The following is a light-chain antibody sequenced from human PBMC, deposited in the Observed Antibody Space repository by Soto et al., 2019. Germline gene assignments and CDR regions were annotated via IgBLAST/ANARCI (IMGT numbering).Light chain of an antibody. CDR3: SSYGGSNNLL. CDR2: EVS. J-gene: IGLJ2*01. CDR1: SSDVGGYSY. Sequence: QSALTQPASVSGSPRQSITISCTGTSSDVGGYSYVSWYQQYPGKAPKLMIYEVSKRPSGVPDRFSGSKFGNTASLTVSGLQAEDEADYYCSSYGGSNNLLFGGGTKLTVL. V-gene: IGLV2-8*01.